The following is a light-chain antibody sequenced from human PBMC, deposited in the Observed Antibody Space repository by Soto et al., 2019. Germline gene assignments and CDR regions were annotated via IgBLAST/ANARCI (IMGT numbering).Light chain of an antibody. V-gene: IGKV1-12*01. Sequence: DIQMTQSPSSVSASVGDRVTITCRASQGISSWLAWYQQKPGKAPKLLISAASSLQSGVPSRFSGSGSGTYFALSINSLKAEDIATSYCQQANSFPFTFGAGTNVDIK. CDR1: QGISSW. CDR3: QQANSFPFT. J-gene: IGKJ3*01. CDR2: AAS.